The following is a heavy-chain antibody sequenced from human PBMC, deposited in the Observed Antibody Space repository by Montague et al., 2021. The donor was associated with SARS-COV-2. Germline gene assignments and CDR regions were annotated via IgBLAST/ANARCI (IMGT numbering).Heavy chain of an antibody. CDR3: ARERSADYYDGSGYHSYKYGMDV. D-gene: IGHD3-22*01. V-gene: IGHV4-61*02. J-gene: IGHJ6*02. CDR2: IYTSGSS. Sequence: TLSLTCTVSGGSVSSGSYYWSWIRQPAGKGLEWIGRIYTSGSSNYNPSLKSRVTISVDTSKNQFSLKVSSVTAADTAVYYCARERSADYYDGSGYHSYKYGMDVWGQGTTATVSS. CDR1: GGSVSSGSYY.